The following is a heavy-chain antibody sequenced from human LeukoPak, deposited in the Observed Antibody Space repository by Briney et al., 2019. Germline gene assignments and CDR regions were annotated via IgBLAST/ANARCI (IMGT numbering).Heavy chain of an antibody. CDR3: AEAYYDFWSGYYAFDY. V-gene: IGHV4-39*01. CDR2: IYYSGST. D-gene: IGHD3-3*01. Sequence: SETLSLARTVSGGSISRSSYYWGRIRQPPGKGLAWIGSIYYSGSTYYNPSLKSRVTISVDTSKNQFSPKLSSVTAADTAVYYCAEAYYDFWSGYYAFDYWGQGTLVTVSS. J-gene: IGHJ4*02. CDR1: GGSISRSSYY.